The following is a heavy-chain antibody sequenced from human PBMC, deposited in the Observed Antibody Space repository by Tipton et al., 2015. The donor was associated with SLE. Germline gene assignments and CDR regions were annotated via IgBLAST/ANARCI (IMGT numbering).Heavy chain of an antibody. CDR3: ARAPHDYGDNEAFDI. CDR2: ISSNGGST. CDR1: GFTFSSYA. V-gene: IGHV3-64*02. Sequence: SLRLSCAASGFTFSSYAMHWVRQAPGKGLEYVSAISSNGGSTYYADSVKGRFTISRDNSKNTLYLQMGSLRAEDTAVYYCARAPHDYGDNEAFDIWGQGTMVTVSS. J-gene: IGHJ3*02. D-gene: IGHD4-17*01.